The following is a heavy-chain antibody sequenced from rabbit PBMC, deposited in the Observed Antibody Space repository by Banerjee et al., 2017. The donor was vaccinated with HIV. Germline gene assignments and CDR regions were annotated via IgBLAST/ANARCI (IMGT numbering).Heavy chain of an antibody. Sequence: CKAFGFDFSSNAMCWVRQAPGKGPEWIACIYADSSGSTYYASWAKGRFTISRTSSTTVTLQLDSLTAADTATYFCARDLAGVIGWNFGLWGPGTLVTVS. D-gene: IGHD4-1*01. V-gene: IGHV1S40*01. CDR2: IYADSSGST. J-gene: IGHJ4*01. CDR1: GFDFSSNA. CDR3: ARDLAGVIGWNFGL.